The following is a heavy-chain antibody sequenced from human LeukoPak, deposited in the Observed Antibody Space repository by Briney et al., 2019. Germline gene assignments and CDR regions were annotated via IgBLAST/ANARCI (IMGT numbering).Heavy chain of an antibody. V-gene: IGHV5-51*01. J-gene: IGHJ1*01. D-gene: IGHD3-10*01. CDR1: GYTFTTYW. CDR2: IYPGDFDT. CDR3: ARGYCSGNYYLNG. Sequence: GESLKISCQGSGYTFTTYWIGWARQMPGKGLEWMGIIYPGDFDTRYSPSFQGQVTISADKSISTAYLQWSSLKASDTAMYYCARGYCSGNYYLNGWGQGTLVTVSS.